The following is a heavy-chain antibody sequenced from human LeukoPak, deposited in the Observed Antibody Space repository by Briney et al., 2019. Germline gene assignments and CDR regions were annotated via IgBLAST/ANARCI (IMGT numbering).Heavy chain of an antibody. D-gene: IGHD3-10*01. CDR3: VRAGTSGPYDY. V-gene: IGHV3-74*01. Sequence: PGGSLRLSCAASGLTFSTYWMHWVRQAPGKGLVWVSHIDTGATTTRYADSVKGRFTISRDNAKNTLYLQMNSLRAEDTAVYHCVRAGTSGPYDYWGQGTLVTVSS. CDR1: GLTFSTYW. J-gene: IGHJ4*02. CDR2: IDTGATTT.